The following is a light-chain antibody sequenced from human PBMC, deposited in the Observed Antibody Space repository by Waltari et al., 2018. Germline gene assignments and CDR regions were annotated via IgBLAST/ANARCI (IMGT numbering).Light chain of an antibody. CDR3: QQYGSSPFT. CDR2: AAS. Sequence: EIVLTQSPGTLSLSPGERATLSCRASESVRNSALAWYQQKHGQAPRLLIYAASSRATGIPDRFSGSGSGTDFILTISRLEPEDFGVYYCQQYGSSPFTFGPGTRLDI. J-gene: IGKJ3*01. V-gene: IGKV3-20*01. CDR1: ESVRNSA.